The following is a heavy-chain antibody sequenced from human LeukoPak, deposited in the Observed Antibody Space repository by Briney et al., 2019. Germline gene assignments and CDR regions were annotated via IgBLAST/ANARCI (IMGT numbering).Heavy chain of an antibody. D-gene: IGHD6-13*01. CDR2: IYYSGST. Sequence: SETLSLTCIASGGSISSYYWSWIRQPPGKGLEWIGYIYYSGSTNYNPSLKSRVTISVDTSKNQFSLKLSSVTAADTAVYYCARGLMMAVAGRGEFHYWGQGTLVTVSS. CDR1: GGSISSYY. J-gene: IGHJ4*02. V-gene: IGHV4-59*01. CDR3: ARGLMMAVAGRGEFHY.